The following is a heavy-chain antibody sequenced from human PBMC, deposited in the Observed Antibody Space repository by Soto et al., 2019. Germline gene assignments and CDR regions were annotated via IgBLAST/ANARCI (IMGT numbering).Heavy chain of an antibody. V-gene: IGHV3-23*01. CDR1: GFSFSTSS. CDR3: ARGGYTFANE. CDR2: ISPSASDT. D-gene: IGHD5-18*01. Sequence: PGGSLRLSCAASGFSFSTSSMAWVRQPPGKGLEWVSAISPSASDTLYADSVKGRFTISRDNSQNTLFLQMTSLRADDTAVYYCARGGYTFANEWGKGPRVTVPS. J-gene: IGHJ1*01.